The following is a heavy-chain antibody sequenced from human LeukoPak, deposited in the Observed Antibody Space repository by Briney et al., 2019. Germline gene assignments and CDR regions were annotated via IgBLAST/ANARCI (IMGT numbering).Heavy chain of an antibody. V-gene: IGHV4-59*01. Sequence: SETLSLTCTVSGGSISSYYWSWIRQPPGKGLEWIGYIYYSGSTNYNPSLKSRVTISVDTSKNQFSLKLSSVTAADTAVYYCARVKRPFGELPHNWFDPWGQGTLVTVSS. CDR1: GGSISSYY. D-gene: IGHD3-10*01. CDR3: ARVKRPFGELPHNWFDP. CDR2: IYYSGST. J-gene: IGHJ5*02.